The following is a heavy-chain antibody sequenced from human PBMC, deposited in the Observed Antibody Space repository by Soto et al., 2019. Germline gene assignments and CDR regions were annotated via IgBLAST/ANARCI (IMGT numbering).Heavy chain of an antibody. CDR2: ISAYNGNT. CDR1: GYTFTSYG. V-gene: IGHV1-18*01. CDR3: ARDGVDTATGYYYGMDV. D-gene: IGHD5-18*01. J-gene: IGHJ6*02. Sequence: ASVKVSWKASGYTFTSYGISWVRQAPAQGLEGMGWISAYNGNTNYALKLQGRVTMTTDTSTSTAYMELRSLRSVDTAVYYCARDGVDTATGYYYGMDVWGPG.